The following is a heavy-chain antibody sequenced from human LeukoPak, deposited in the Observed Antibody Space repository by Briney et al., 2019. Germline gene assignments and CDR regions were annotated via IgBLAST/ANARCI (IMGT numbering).Heavy chain of an antibody. CDR3: ARDGAVAGTFDY. CDR1: GGSFSGYY. J-gene: IGHJ4*02. D-gene: IGHD6-19*01. V-gene: IGHV4-34*01. Sequence: SETLSLTCAVYGGSFSGYYWSWIRQPPGKGLEWIGEINHSGSTNYNPSLKSRVTISVDTSKNQFSLKLSSVTAADTAVYYCARDGAVAGTFDYWGQGTLVTVSS. CDR2: INHSGST.